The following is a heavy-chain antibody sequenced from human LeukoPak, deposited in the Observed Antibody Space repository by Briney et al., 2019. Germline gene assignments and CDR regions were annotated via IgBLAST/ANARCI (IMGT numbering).Heavy chain of an antibody. CDR3: ARLRDGYNYDAFDI. J-gene: IGHJ3*02. D-gene: IGHD5-24*01. CDR1: GGSISSYY. V-gene: IGHV4-59*08. CDR2: IYYSGST. Sequence: SETLSLTCTVSGGSISSYYWSWIRQPPGKGLEWIGYIYYSGSTNCNPSLKSRVTISVDTSKNQFSLKLSSVTAADTAVYYCARLRDGYNYDAFDIWGQGTMVTVSS.